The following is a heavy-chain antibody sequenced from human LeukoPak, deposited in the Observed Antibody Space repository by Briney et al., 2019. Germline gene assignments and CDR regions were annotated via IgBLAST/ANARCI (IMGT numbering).Heavy chain of an antibody. CDR3: ATNSGYSSQYYYYMDV. CDR2: INHSGST. Sequence: SSETLSLTCDVYGGSFSGYYWSWIRQPPGKGLEWIGEINHSGSTNYNPSLKSRVTISVDTSKNQFSLKLSSVTAADTAVYYCATNSGYSSQYYYYMDVWGKGTTVTVSS. V-gene: IGHV4-34*01. CDR1: GGSFSGYY. D-gene: IGHD6-19*01. J-gene: IGHJ6*03.